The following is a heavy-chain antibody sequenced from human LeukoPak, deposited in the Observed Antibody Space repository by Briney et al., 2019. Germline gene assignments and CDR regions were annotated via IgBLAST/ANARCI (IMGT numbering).Heavy chain of an antibody. CDR1: GGSISSHY. CDR3: ARAGVGATTLDY. J-gene: IGHJ4*02. Sequence: SETLSLTCTVSGGSISSHYWSWIRQPPGKGLEWIGYIYYSGSTNYNPSLKSRATISVDTSKNQFSLKLSSVTAADTAVYYCARAGVGATTLDYWGQGTLVTVSS. V-gene: IGHV4-59*11. D-gene: IGHD1-26*01. CDR2: IYYSGST.